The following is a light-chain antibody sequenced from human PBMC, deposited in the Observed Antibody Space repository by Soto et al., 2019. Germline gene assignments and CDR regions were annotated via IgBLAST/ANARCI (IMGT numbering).Light chain of an antibody. CDR2: AAS. J-gene: IGKJ1*01. CDR1: QSISIY. Sequence: IQMTQSPSSLSASVVDRVTITFRASQSISIYLNWYQQKPGKAPKLLIYAASSLQSGVPSRFSGSGSGTDFTLTISSLQPEDFATYYCQQSYSTPRTFGQGTKVDIK. CDR3: QQSYSTPRT. V-gene: IGKV1-39*01.